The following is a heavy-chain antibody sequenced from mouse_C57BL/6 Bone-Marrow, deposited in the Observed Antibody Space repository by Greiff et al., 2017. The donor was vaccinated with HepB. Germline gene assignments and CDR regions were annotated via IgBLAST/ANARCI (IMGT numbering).Heavy chain of an antibody. J-gene: IGHJ3*01. V-gene: IGHV1-66*01. D-gene: IGHD1-1*01. CDR2: IYPGSGNT. CDR3: ARGYYGSSPSWFAY. CDR1: GYSFTSYY. Sequence: QVQLQQSGPELVKPGASVKISCKASGYSFTSYYIHWVKQRPGQGLEWIGWIYPGSGNTKYNEKFKGKATLTADKSSSTAYMQLSSLTSEDSAVYYCARGYYGSSPSWFAYWGQGTLVTVSA.